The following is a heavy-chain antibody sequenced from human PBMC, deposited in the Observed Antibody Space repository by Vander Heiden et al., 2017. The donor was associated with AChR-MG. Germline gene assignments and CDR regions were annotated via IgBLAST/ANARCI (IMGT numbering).Heavy chain of an antibody. CDR1: GGTFSSYA. Sequence: QVQLVQSGAEVKKPGSSVKVSCKASGGTFSSYAISWVRQAPGQGLEWMGGIIPIFGTANYAQKFQGRVTITADESTSTAYMERSSMRSEETAVYYCANQREYYYDSSGYLSGWFDPWGQGTLVTVSS. J-gene: IGHJ5*02. CDR3: ANQREYYYDSSGYLSGWFDP. V-gene: IGHV1-69*01. CDR2: IIPIFGTA. D-gene: IGHD3-22*01.